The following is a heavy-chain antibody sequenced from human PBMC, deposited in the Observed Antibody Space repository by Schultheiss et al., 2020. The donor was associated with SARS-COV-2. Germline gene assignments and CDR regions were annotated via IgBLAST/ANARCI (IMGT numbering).Heavy chain of an antibody. J-gene: IGHJ4*02. CDR2: IHHAGSL. V-gene: IGHV4/OR15-8*01. CDR1: GFTFSSYS. CDR3: ARLRDSSGYYYGPYYFDY. Sequence: GFTFSSYSMNWVRQAPGKGLEWLGEIHHAGSLHYNPSLNSRVTISMDKSKNQFSLSLSSVTAADTAVYYCARLRDSSGYYYGPYYFDYWGQGTLVTVSS. D-gene: IGHD3-22*01.